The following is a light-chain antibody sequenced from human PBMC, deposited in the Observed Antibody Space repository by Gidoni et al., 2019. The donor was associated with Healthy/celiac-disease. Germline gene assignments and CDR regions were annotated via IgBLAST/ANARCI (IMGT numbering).Light chain of an antibody. V-gene: IGKV2-29*02. CDR2: EVS. CDR1: QSLLHSDRKTY. J-gene: IGKJ3*01. CDR3: MQDIHHPFT. Sequence: IVMTQPPPHLPVTPGQPSSAPCKSSQSLLHSDRKTYLYWYQQKPGQSPQLLIYEVSSRFCGVPDRFSGSGSGTDFTLKISRVEAEDVGVYYCMQDIHHPFTFGPXTKVDIK.